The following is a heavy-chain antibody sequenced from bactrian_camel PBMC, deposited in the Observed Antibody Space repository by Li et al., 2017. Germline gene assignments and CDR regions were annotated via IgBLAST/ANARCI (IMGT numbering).Heavy chain of an antibody. V-gene: IGHV3S53*01. CDR1: GSISADAD. Sequence: HVQLVESGGGSVQAGETLRLSCTASGSISADADMGWYRQAPKRECELVSTIGSDGVTYYADSVKGRFTISQDNAEKKGYLQMDSLETEDTALYYCVVGINYWGQGTQVTVS. D-gene: IGHD2*01. CDR3: VVGINY. CDR2: IGSDGVT. J-gene: IGHJ4*01.